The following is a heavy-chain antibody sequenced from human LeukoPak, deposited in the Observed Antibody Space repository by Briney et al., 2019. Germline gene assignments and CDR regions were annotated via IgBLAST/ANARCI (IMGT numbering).Heavy chain of an antibody. CDR1: GYSFTSYW. Sequence: GESLKISCKGSGYSFTSYWIGWVRQMPGKDLEWMGIIYPGDSDTRYSPSFQGQVTISADKSISTAYLQWSSLKASDTAMYYCARLPGGVTTYYYYMDVWGKGTTVTVSS. CDR3: ARLPGGVTTYYYYMDV. V-gene: IGHV5-51*01. J-gene: IGHJ6*03. D-gene: IGHD4-11*01. CDR2: IYPGDSDT.